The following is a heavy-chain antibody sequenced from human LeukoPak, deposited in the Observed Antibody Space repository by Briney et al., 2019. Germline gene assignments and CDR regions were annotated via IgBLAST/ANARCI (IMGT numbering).Heavy chain of an antibody. Sequence: GGSLRLSRTASGFTFSSYSMSWVRQGPGTGLEWVSAISGSGDTTFYADSVKGRFTISRDNSKKTLYLQVNSLRAEDTAVYFCAKELTTERTPGVDSWGQGAMVSASS. CDR2: ISGSGDTT. D-gene: IGHD4-17*01. CDR3: AKELTTERTPGVDS. V-gene: IGHV3-23*01. J-gene: IGHJ4*02. CDR1: GFTFSSYS.